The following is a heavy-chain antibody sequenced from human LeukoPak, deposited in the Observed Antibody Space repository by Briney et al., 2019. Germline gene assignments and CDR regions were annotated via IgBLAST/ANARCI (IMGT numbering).Heavy chain of an antibody. V-gene: IGHV1-46*01. J-gene: IGHJ4*02. CDR3: ARGPTVLRFLEWLLKPLDY. Sequence: GASVKVSCKASGYTFTSYYMHWVRQAPGQGLEWMGIINPSGGSTSYAQKFQGRVTMTRDTSTSTVYMELSSLRSEDTAVYYCARGPTVLRFLEWLLKPLDYWGQGTLVTVSS. D-gene: IGHD3-3*01. CDR1: GYTFTSYY. CDR2: INPSGGST.